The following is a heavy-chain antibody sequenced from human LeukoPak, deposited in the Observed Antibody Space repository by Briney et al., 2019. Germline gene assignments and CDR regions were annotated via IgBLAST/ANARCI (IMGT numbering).Heavy chain of an antibody. Sequence: GAPLLISCQSSGSSFTSNWSSWLRQLPGKGLEWMERIDSSDSYPNYSPSFQAHVTISVDKSITSAFLQWSSLEGSDAAIYYCARVSETGGTSFDYWGPGTLVTVSS. CDR2: IDSSDSYP. V-gene: IGHV5-10-1*01. CDR3: ARVSETGGTSFDY. CDR1: GSSFTSNW. J-gene: IGHJ4*02. D-gene: IGHD1-14*01.